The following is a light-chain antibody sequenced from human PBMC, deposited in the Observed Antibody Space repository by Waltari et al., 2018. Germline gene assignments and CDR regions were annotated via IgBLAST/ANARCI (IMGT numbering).Light chain of an antibody. J-gene: IGKJ5*01. CDR3: QQYNTWPPIT. V-gene: IGKV3-15*01. CDR2: EAS. CDR1: QSVSSN. Sequence: EIVMTQSPATLSVSPGERATLSCQASQSVSSNLAWYQQKPGQTPRLLIYEASTRPTGIPARFSGSGSGTEFTLSISNLQSEDFAVYYCQQYNTWPPITFGQGTRLEIK.